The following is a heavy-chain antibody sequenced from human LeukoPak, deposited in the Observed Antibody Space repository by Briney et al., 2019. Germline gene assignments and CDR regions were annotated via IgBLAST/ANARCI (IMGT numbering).Heavy chain of an antibody. CDR2: ITWDGGST. Sequence: GGSLRLSCVGSGFTFGEYGMHRVRQVPGKGLEWVSHITWDGGSTYYAGSVKGRFTISRDNSKNSLYLQMNSLGAEDTALYYCAKDIHIGHGSGWPESWGQGTLVTVSS. D-gene: IGHD6-19*01. CDR3: AKDIHIGHGSGWPES. CDR1: GFTFGEYG. J-gene: IGHJ5*02. V-gene: IGHV3-43D*03.